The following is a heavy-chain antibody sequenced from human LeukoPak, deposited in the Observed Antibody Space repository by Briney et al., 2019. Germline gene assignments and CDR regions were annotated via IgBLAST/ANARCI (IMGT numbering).Heavy chain of an antibody. CDR2: VYYSGST. V-gene: IGHV4-59*01. D-gene: IGHD5-24*01. CDR3: ARDRMAGGMDV. J-gene: IGHJ6*02. Sequence: PSETLSLTCTVYGGSINIYYWSWIRQPPGKGLEWMGNVYYSGSTKYNPSLKNRVTISVDTSKNQFSLKLSSVTAADTAMYYCARDRMAGGMDVWGQGTTVTVSS. CDR1: GGSINIYY.